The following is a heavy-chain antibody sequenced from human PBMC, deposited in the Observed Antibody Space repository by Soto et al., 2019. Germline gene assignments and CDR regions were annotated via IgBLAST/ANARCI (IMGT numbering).Heavy chain of an antibody. CDR3: ARDDIPGRAVATYGMDV. CDR1: GFIFSNFG. J-gene: IGHJ6*02. D-gene: IGHD6-19*01. V-gene: IGHV3-33*01. Sequence: QVQLVESGGGVVQPGRSLRLSCAASGFIFSNFGMHWVRQAPGKGLDWVAVIWYDGSNEYYADSVKGRFTISKDNSKNTLYLQMNSLRAEDTAVYYCARDDIPGRAVATYGMDVWGQGTTVTVSS. CDR2: IWYDGSNE.